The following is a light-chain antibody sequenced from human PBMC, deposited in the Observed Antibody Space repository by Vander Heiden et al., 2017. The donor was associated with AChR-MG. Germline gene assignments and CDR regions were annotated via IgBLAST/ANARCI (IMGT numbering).Light chain of an antibody. CDR1: PIISSNY. J-gene: IGKJ1*01. Sequence: IVLTPSPGTLSLSPGETVTLSCRARPIISSNYLAWYQHRPGQAPTLLIYGASIRATGIPARFSGSGCGTDFTLTISRLEAEDVAVEYCHQCGSAPRRFGEGTRVEI. V-gene: IGKV3-20*01. CDR3: HQCGSAPRR. CDR2: GAS.